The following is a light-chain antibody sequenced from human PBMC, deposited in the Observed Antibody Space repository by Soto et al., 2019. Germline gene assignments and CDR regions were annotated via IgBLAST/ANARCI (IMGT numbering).Light chain of an antibody. J-gene: IGKJ2*01. V-gene: IGKV1-8*01. CDR3: QQYYSYPYT. Sequence: AIRMTQSPSSFSASTGDRVTITCRASQGISSYLAWYQQKPGKAPKLLIYAASTLQSGVPSRFIGSGSGTDFTITISCLQSEDFATYYCQQYYSYPYTFGQRTKVDI. CDR1: QGISSY. CDR2: AAS.